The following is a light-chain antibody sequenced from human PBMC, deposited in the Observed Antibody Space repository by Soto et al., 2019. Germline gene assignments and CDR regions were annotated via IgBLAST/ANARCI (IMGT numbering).Light chain of an antibody. J-gene: IGLJ3*02. Sequence: QAVVTQEPSLTVSPGGTVTLTCASSSGAVTSAYYTSWFQQIPGQAPRALIYSISNIHSWTPARFSGSLLGGKAALTLSGVQPEDEAEYYCLLYYGGAWVFGGGTKLTVL. V-gene: IGLV7-43*01. CDR2: SIS. CDR3: LLYYGGAWV. CDR1: SGAVTSAYY.